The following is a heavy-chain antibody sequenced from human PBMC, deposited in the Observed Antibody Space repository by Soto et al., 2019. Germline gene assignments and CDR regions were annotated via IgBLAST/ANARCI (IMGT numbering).Heavy chain of an antibody. Sequence: PSETLPLTCTVSCGSISSSSYYWGWIRQPPGKGLEWIGSIYYSGSTYYNPSLKSRVTISVDTSKNQFSLKLSSVTAADTAVYYCARSIGYYYGSGHDYWGQGTLVTVSS. CDR2: IYYSGST. J-gene: IGHJ4*02. CDR3: ARSIGYYYGSGHDY. V-gene: IGHV4-39*01. CDR1: CGSISSSSYY. D-gene: IGHD3-10*01.